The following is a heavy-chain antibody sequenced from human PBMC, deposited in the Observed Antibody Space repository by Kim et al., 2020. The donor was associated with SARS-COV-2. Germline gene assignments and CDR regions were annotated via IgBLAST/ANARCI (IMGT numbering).Heavy chain of an antibody. V-gene: IGHV4-59*01. D-gene: IGHD6-13*01. Sequence: SETLSLTCTVSGGSNSSYYWSWIRQPPGKGLEWIGYIYYSGSTNYNPSLKSRVTISVDTSKNQFSLKLSSVTAADTAVYYCARGEQQLSLDYGMDVWGQGTTVTVSS. CDR1: GGSNSSYY. J-gene: IGHJ6*02. CDR2: IYYSGST. CDR3: ARGEQQLSLDYGMDV.